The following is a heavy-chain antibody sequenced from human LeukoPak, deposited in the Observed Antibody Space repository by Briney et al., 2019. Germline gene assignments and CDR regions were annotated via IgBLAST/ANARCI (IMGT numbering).Heavy chain of an antibody. CDR2: IYPGDSDT. CDR1: GYSFANSW. Sequence: GESLKISCTGSGYSFANSWIGWVRQMPGKGLEWMGSIYPGDSDTRYRPSFQGQVTISADKSICTAYLQWSSLKASDAAMYYCASGGIAAAGPVGWFDPWGQGTLVTVSS. D-gene: IGHD6-13*01. V-gene: IGHV5-51*01. CDR3: ASGGIAAAGPVGWFDP. J-gene: IGHJ5*02.